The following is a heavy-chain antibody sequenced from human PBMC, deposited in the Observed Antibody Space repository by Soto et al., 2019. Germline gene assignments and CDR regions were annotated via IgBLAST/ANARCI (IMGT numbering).Heavy chain of an antibody. Sequence: LRLSCTGSGFTFGDFAMSWFRQAPGKGLEWVGLIRSKGYGGTTEYVASVKGRFTISRDDSKSIAYLQMNSLKAEDTAVYYCTRRKLFDYWGQGTLVTVSS. CDR3: TRRKLFDY. D-gene: IGHD1-26*01. CDR1: GFTFGDFA. CDR2: IRSKGYGGTT. J-gene: IGHJ4*02. V-gene: IGHV3-49*03.